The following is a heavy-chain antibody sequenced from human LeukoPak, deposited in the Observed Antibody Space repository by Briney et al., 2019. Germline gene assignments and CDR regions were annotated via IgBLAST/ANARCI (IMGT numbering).Heavy chain of an antibody. J-gene: IGHJ4*02. CDR2: INPSGGTT. CDR1: GYTFTSYY. CDR3: ARSLTGYYDSSSF. Sequence: ASVKVSCKASGYTFTSYYMHWVRQAPGQGLEWMGIINPSGGTTSYAQKFQGRVTMTRDTPTSTIYMELSSLRSEDTAVYYCARSLTGYYDSSSFWGQGTLVTVSS. D-gene: IGHD3-22*01. V-gene: IGHV1-46*01.